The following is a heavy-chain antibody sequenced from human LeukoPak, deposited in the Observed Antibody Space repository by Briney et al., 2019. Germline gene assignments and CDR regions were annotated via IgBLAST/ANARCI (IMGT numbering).Heavy chain of an antibody. V-gene: IGHV1-2*02. Sequence: GASVKVSCKASGYTFTGYYMHWVRQAPGQGLEWMGWINPNSGGTNYAQKLQGRVTMTTDTSTSTAYMELRSLRSDDTAVYYCARVGVDCGGDCFDYWGQGTLVTVSS. CDR2: INPNSGGT. D-gene: IGHD2-21*01. CDR3: ARVGVDCGGDCFDY. J-gene: IGHJ4*02. CDR1: GYTFTGYY.